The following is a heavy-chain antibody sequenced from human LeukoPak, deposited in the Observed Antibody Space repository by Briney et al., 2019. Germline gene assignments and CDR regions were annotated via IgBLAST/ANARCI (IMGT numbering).Heavy chain of an antibody. CDR2: IRYDGSNK. J-gene: IGHJ5*02. D-gene: IGHD3-22*01. Sequence: GGSLRLSCAASGFTFSSYGMHWVRQAPGKGLEWVAFIRYDGSNKYYADSVKGRFTISRDNSKNTLYLQVNSLRAEDTAVYYCAKGTHYYDSSGYLNWFDPWGQGTLVTVSS. V-gene: IGHV3-30*02. CDR1: GFTFSSYG. CDR3: AKGTHYYDSSGYLNWFDP.